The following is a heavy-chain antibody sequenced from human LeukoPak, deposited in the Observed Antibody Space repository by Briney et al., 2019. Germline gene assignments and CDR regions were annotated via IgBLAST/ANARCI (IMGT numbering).Heavy chain of an antibody. CDR2: ISGSGGST. CDR1: GFTFSSYA. J-gene: IGHJ4*02. D-gene: IGHD5-12*01. CDR3: AKDIVATPFDY. Sequence: PGGSLRLSCAASGFTFSSYAMSWVRQAPGKGLEWVSGISGSGGSTYYADSVKGRFTISRDNSKNTMYLQMNSLRTEDTALYYCAKDIVATPFDYWGQGTLVTVSS. V-gene: IGHV3-23*01.